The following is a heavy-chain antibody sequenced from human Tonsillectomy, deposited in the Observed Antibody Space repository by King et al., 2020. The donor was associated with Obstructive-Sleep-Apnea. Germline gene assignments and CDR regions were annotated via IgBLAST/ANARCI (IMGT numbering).Heavy chain of an antibody. Sequence: VQLQESGPGLVKPSETLSLTCTVSGGSVSSYYWSWIRQPPGKGLEWIAYIYYSGSTTYNPSLKRRVTISLDTSKNQFSLKLSSVTAADTAVYYCARIGYSYDYDYWGQGTLVTVSS. J-gene: IGHJ4*02. D-gene: IGHD5-18*01. CDR1: GGSVSSYY. V-gene: IGHV4-59*08. CDR2: IYYSGST. CDR3: ARIGYSYDYDY.